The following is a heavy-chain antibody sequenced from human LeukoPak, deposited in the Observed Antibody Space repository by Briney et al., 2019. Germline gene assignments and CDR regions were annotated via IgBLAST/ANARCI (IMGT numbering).Heavy chain of an antibody. CDR2: ISSSGSTI. CDR1: GFTFSSYE. J-gene: IGHJ2*01. D-gene: IGHD4-11*01. V-gene: IGHV3-48*03. Sequence: PGGSLRLSCAASGFTFSSYEMNWVRQAPGKGLEWVSYISSSGSTIYYADSVKGRFTISKDNAKNSLYLQMNSLRAEDTAVYYCARMTTPALYWYFDLWGRGTLVTVSS. CDR3: ARMTTPALYWYFDL.